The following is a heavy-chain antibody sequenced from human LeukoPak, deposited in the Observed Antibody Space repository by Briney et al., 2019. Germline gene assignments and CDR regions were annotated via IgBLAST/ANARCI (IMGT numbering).Heavy chain of an antibody. CDR3: ARDISGPVGYFQH. D-gene: IGHD2-15*01. CDR1: GGPSSRLA. Sequence: GASVKVSCKASGGPSSRLAISWVRQAPGQGLEWMGDIMPVYGTANYAQNFQGRVTITTDESTSTGYMELSRLTSEDTAVYYCARDISGPVGYFQHWGQGTLVTVSS. CDR2: IMPVYGTA. V-gene: IGHV1-69*05. J-gene: IGHJ1*01.